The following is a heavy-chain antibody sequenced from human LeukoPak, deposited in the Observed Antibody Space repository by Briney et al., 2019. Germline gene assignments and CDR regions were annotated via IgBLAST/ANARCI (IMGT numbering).Heavy chain of an antibody. CDR3: ARGVEPLAANTLAY. V-gene: IGHV3-53*01. J-gene: IGHJ4*02. CDR1: GFTVITND. Sequence: GGSLRLSCAASGFTVITNDLTWVRQAPGKGLEWASVLYSDGNTKYADSVHGRFTISRDNSKNTLYLEMNSLSPDDTAVYYCARGVEPLAANTLAYWGQGTLVTVSS. CDR2: LYSDGNT. D-gene: IGHD1-14*01.